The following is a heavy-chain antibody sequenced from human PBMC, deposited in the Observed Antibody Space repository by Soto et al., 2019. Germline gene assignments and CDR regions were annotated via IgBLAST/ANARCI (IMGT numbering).Heavy chain of an antibody. CDR3: ARGHCSGSGCYNSYYYLMDV. Sequence: GGSLRLSCAASGFTFSNYDMHWVRQVTGKGLEWVSVIGTAGDTYYSGSVKGRFTISRENAKNSSYLQMNSLRADDTAVYYCARGHCSGSGCYNSYYYLMDVWGQGTTVTVSS. J-gene: IGHJ6*02. CDR1: GFTFSNYD. V-gene: IGHV3-13*01. D-gene: IGHD2-15*01. CDR2: IGTAGDT.